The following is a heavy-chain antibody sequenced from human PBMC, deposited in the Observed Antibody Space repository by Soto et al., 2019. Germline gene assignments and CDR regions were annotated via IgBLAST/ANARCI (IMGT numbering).Heavy chain of an antibody. CDR3: ARYGSGECNRGSCYSPFDY. D-gene: IGHD2-15*01. J-gene: IGHJ4*02. CDR2: IYYSGST. CDR1: GRSISSVNYY. Sequence: SETLSLTCTVSGRSISSVNYYWSWIRQPPGKGLEWIGYIYYSGSTYYNPSLRSRVTISVDTSKNQFSLKLSSVTAADRAVYYCARYGSGECNRGSCYSPFDYWGQGTLVTVSS. V-gene: IGHV4-30-4*01.